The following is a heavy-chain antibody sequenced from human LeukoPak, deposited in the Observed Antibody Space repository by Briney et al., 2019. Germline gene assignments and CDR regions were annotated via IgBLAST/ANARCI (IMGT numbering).Heavy chain of an antibody. CDR2: IIPILGIA. J-gene: IGHJ4*02. Sequence: WASVKVSCKASGGTFSSYAISWVRQAPGQGLEWMGRIIPILGIANYAQKFQGRVTITADKSTSTAYMELSSLRSEDTAVYYCARDGGSGDFWSGQAGIFDYWGQGTLVTVSS. V-gene: IGHV1-69*04. D-gene: IGHD3-3*01. CDR3: ARDGGSGDFWSGQAGIFDY. CDR1: GGTFSSYA.